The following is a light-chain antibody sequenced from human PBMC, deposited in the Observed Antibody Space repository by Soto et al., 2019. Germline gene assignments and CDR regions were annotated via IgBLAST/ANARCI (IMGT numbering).Light chain of an antibody. CDR3: SAYTTGNTLV. CDR2: EVR. J-gene: IGLJ1*01. V-gene: IGLV2-14*01. Sequence: QSALTQPASVSGSPGQSITISCTGTSRDVGAYNYVSWYQQNAGKAPKLMIYEVRNRPSGVSNRFSDSKSGNTASLTISGLQAEDEADYYCSAYTTGNTLVFGTGTKVTVL. CDR1: SRDVGAYNY.